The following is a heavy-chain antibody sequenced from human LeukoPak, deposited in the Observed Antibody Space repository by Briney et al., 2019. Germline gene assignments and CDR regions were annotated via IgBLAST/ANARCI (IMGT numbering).Heavy chain of an antibody. CDR1: GGSISSSSYY. D-gene: IGHD3-9*01. CDR3: ARHHGLRYLRPFDY. J-gene: IGHJ4*02. CDR2: IYYSGST. Sequence: SETLSLTCTVSGGSISSSSYYWGWIRQPPGKGLEWIGSIYYSGSTYYNPSPKSRVTISVDTSKNQFSLKLSSVTAAYTAVYYCARHHGLRYLRPFDYWGQGTLVTVSS. V-gene: IGHV4-39*01.